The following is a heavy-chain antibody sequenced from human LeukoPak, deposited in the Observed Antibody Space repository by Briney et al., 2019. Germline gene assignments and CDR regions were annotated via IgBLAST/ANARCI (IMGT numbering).Heavy chain of an antibody. CDR2: ISRSGSTK. D-gene: IGHD2-15*01. J-gene: IGHJ6*03. Sequence: IPGGSLRLFCAASGFTFSDYNMRWIRQAPGKGLEWVSSISRSGSTKYYADSVKGRFTISRDNAKNSLFLQMNSLRAEDTAVYYCARVLRYCSGGNCYSGGLGYMDVWGKGTTVTISS. CDR3: ARVLRYCSGGNCYSGGLGYMDV. CDR1: GFTFSDYN. V-gene: IGHV3-11*01.